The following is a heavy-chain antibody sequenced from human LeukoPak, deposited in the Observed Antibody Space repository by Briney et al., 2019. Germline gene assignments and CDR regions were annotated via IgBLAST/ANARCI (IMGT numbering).Heavy chain of an antibody. J-gene: IGHJ6*04. Sequence: GGSLRLSCAASGFTFSSYAMSWVRQAPGKGLEWGSAISGSGGSTYYADSVKGRFTISRDNSKNTLYLQMNSLRAEDTAVYYCAKEREAVAAYYYYYGMDVWGKGTTVTVSS. CDR3: AKEREAVAAYYYYYGMDV. CDR2: ISGSGGST. V-gene: IGHV3-23*01. D-gene: IGHD6-19*01. CDR1: GFTFSSYA.